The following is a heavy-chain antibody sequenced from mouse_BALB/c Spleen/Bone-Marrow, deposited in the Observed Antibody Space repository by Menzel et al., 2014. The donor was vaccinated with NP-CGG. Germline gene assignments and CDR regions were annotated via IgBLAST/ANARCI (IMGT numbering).Heavy chain of an antibody. CDR3: TRQYGNYYAMDY. V-gene: IGHV1-69*02. J-gene: IGHJ4*01. Sequence: SGAELVRPGASVKVSCRASGYTFTSYWINWVKQRPGQGLEWIGNIYPSDSYTNCNQNFKDKATLTVDKSSSTAYMQLSSPTSEDSAVYYCTRQYGNYYAMDYWGQGTSVTVSS. D-gene: IGHD2-10*02. CDR2: IYPSDSYT. CDR1: GYTFTSYW.